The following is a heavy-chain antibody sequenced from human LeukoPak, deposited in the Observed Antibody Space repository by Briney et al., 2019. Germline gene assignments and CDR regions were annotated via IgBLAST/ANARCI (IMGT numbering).Heavy chain of an antibody. CDR2: INHSGNT. CDR3: VRGEMATIEDAFDI. V-gene: IGHV4-34*01. CDR1: GGSFSGYY. D-gene: IGHD5-24*01. Sequence: SETLSLTCGVYGGSFSGYYWNWIRQSPGKGLEWVGEINHSGNTNYNPSLKSRVTISVDTSKNQFSLKLSSVTAADTAVYYCVRGEMATIEDAFDIWGQGTMVTVSS. J-gene: IGHJ3*02.